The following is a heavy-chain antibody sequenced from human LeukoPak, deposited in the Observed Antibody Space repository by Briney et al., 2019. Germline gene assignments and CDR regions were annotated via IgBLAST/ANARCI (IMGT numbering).Heavy chain of an antibody. CDR1: GFTFGDYA. CDR2: IRSKAYGGTT. CDR3: TRGIVVPAAILWYFDY. V-gene: IGHV3-49*04. D-gene: IGHD2-2*02. Sequence: GGSLRLSCTASGFTFGDYAMSWVRQAPGKGLEWVGFIRSKAYGGTTEYAASVKGRFTISGDDSKSIAYLQMNSLKTEDTAVYYCTRGIVVPAAILWYFDYWGQGTLVTVSS. J-gene: IGHJ4*02.